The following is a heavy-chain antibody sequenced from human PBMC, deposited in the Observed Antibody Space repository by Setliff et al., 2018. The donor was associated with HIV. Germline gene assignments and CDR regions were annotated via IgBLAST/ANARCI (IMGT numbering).Heavy chain of an antibody. CDR3: ARGARLLAGYSDRWDYYYMGF. Sequence: TLSLTCAVCGESFSGHHYNWIRQPPGKGLEWIGKINHSGSTHYNPSLKSRFTISVDTSKNQFSLKVNSVTAADTAVYYCARGARLLAGYSDRWDYYYMGFWGKGTTVTVSS. J-gene: IGHJ6*03. D-gene: IGHD6-13*01. CDR1: GESFSGHH. CDR2: INHSGST. V-gene: IGHV4-34*01.